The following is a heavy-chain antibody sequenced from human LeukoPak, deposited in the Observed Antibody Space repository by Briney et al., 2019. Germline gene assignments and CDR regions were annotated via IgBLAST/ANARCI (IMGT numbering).Heavy chain of an antibody. Sequence: GASVKVSCKASGYTFTSYDINWVRQAPGQGLEWMGWISAYNGNTNYAQKLQGRVTMTTDTSTSTAYMELRSLRSDDTAVYYCARGSRPGVRYFDWLPPQPYYYYGMDVWGQGTTVTVSS. D-gene: IGHD3-9*01. J-gene: IGHJ6*02. V-gene: IGHV1-18*01. CDR1: GYTFTSYD. CDR3: ARGSRPGVRYFDWLPPQPYYYYGMDV. CDR2: ISAYNGNT.